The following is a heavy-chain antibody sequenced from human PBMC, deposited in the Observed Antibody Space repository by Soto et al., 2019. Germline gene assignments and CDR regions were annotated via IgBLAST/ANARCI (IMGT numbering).Heavy chain of an antibody. CDR3: ARSGSDYSRYYFDH. CDR1: GDSVSNGGYF. Sequence: PSETLSLTCTVSGDSVSNGGYFWSWIRQPPGKGLEWIGYISYSGMANQSPSLRGRVSMSVDTSKNRFSLRLTSVTAADTAVYYCARSGSDYSRYYFDHWGQGTLVTVSS. CDR2: ISYSGMA. J-gene: IGHJ4*02. V-gene: IGHV4-61*08. D-gene: IGHD3-10*01.